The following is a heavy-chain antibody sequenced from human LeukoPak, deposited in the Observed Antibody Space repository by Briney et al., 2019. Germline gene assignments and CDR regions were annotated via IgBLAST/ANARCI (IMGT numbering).Heavy chain of an antibody. D-gene: IGHD6-19*01. V-gene: IGHV3-30*04. CDR3: AREGSSGWDGAFDI. J-gene: IGHJ3*02. CDR2: ISYDGSDK. Sequence: GGSLRLSCAASGFTFTSSAMHWVRQAPGKGLEWVAFISYDGSDKHYADSVKGRFTISRDNSENTVYLQMSSLRAEDTAVYHCAREGSSGWDGAFDIWGQGTMVTVSS. CDR1: GFTFTSSA.